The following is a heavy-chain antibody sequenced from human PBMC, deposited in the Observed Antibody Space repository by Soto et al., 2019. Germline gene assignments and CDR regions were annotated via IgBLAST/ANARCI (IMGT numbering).Heavy chain of an antibody. CDR3: ASDSTVATHAFDI. CDR2: IIPIFGTS. V-gene: IGHV1-69*12. J-gene: IGHJ3*02. D-gene: IGHD2-15*01. CDR1: GGTFSSYA. Sequence: QVQLAQSGAEVKTPGSSVKVSCKASGGTFSSYAISWVRQAPGQGLEWMGGIIPIFGTSNYAQMFQGRVTITADDATNTAYMELSSLTSDDTAMYYCASDSTVATHAFDIWGQGTMVTVSS.